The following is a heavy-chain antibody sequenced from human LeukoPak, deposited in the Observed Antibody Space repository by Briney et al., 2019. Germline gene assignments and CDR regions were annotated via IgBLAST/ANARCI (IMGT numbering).Heavy chain of an antibody. Sequence: SGPTLVEPTQTLTLTCTFSGFSLTTSGVGVAWIRQPPGQALEWLALIYWNDDKRYSPSLKSRLTITKDTSKNQVVPTMTNMDPVDTARYYCAHTARGSSGYSAQHWGRGTLVTVSS. CDR3: AHTARGSSGYSAQH. CDR2: IYWNDDK. CDR1: GFSLTTSGVG. J-gene: IGHJ1*01. V-gene: IGHV2-5*01. D-gene: IGHD3-22*01.